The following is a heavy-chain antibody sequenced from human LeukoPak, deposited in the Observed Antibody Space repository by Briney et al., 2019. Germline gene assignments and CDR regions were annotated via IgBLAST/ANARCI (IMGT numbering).Heavy chain of an antibody. Sequence: SETLSLTCTVSGGSISSGGYYWSWIRQHPGKGLEWIGYIYYSGSTYYNPSLKSRVTISVDTSKNQFSLKLSSVTAADTAVYYCAREGRDGYKVGAFDIWGQGTMVTVSS. V-gene: IGHV4-31*03. J-gene: IGHJ3*02. CDR3: AREGRDGYKVGAFDI. D-gene: IGHD5-12*01. CDR2: IYYSGST. CDR1: GGSISSGGYY.